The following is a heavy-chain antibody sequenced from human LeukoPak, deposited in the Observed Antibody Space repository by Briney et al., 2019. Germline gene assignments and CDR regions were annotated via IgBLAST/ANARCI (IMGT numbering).Heavy chain of an antibody. J-gene: IGHJ4*02. V-gene: IGHV3-33*08. CDR3: ARGFSGYYDSSGYYPGLCDY. Sequence: TGGSLRLSCAASGFTFSSYGMHWVRQAPGKGLEWVAVIWYDGSNKYYADSVKGRFTISRDNSKNTLYLQMNSLRAEDTAVYYCARGFSGYYDSSGYYPGLCDYWGQGTLVTVSS. CDR2: IWYDGSNK. D-gene: IGHD3-22*01. CDR1: GFTFSSYG.